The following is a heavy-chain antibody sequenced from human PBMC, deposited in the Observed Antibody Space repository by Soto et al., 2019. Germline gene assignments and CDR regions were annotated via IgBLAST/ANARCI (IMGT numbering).Heavy chain of an antibody. CDR3: AIYSNYWVDY. Sequence: QLQLQASGPGLVKPSETLSLTCTVSGGSISSSSYYWGWIRQPPGKGLEWIGSIYYSGSTYYNPYLKSRVTISVDTSKNQFSLKMSSVTAADTAVYYCAIYSNYWVDYWGQGTLVTVSS. D-gene: IGHD4-4*01. CDR1: GGSISSSSYY. V-gene: IGHV4-39*01. CDR2: IYYSGST. J-gene: IGHJ4*02.